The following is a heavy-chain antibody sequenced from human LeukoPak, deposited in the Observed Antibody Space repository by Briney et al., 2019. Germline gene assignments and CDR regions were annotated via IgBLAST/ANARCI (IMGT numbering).Heavy chain of an antibody. J-gene: IGHJ4*02. CDR2: IYTSGST. V-gene: IGHV4-4*07. CDR3: AKFFTTDYYFDY. D-gene: IGHD3-22*01. CDR1: GGSISRYY. Sequence: MPSEPLSLTCTVSGGSISRYYWGWIRQPAGKGLEWVGRIYTSGSTNYNPPLKSRVSMSVDTSKNQFSLKLSSVTAADTAVYYCAKFFTTDYYFDYWGQGTLVTVSS.